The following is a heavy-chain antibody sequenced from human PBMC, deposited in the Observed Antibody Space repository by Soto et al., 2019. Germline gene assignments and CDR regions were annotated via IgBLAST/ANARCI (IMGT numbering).Heavy chain of an antibody. D-gene: IGHD3-22*01. CDR2: INHSGST. J-gene: IGHJ4*02. CDR3: ARSLRSYYYDSSGYYPY. Sequence: SETLSLTCAVYGGSFSGYYWSWIRQPPGMGLEWIGEINHSGSTNYNPSLKSRVTISVDTSKNQFSLKLSSVTAADTAVYYCARSLRSYYYDSSGYYPYWGQGTLVTVSS. V-gene: IGHV4-34*01. CDR1: GGSFSGYY.